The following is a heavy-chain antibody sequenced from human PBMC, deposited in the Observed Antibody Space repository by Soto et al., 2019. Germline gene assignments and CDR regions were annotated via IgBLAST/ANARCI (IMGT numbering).Heavy chain of an antibody. V-gene: IGHV1-8*01. CDR2: MNPNSGNT. CDR3: AREAAAGTFDY. Sequence: QVQLVQSGAEVKKPGASVKVSCKVSGYTFTSYDINWVRQASGQGLEWMGWMNPNSGNTGYAQKFQGRVTMTRSPSIPTASMELSSLRSDDTAVYYCAREAAAGTFDYWGQGTLVTVSP. CDR1: GYTFTSYD. J-gene: IGHJ4*02. D-gene: IGHD6-13*01.